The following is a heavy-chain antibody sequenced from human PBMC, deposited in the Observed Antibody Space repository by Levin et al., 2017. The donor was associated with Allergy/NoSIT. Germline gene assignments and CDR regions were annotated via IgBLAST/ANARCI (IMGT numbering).Heavy chain of an antibody. CDR1: GGSISSYY. Sequence: SETLSLTCTVSGGSISSYYWSWIRQPPGKGLEWLGYIYYSGSTNYNPSLKSRVTISVDTSMNQFSLKLSSVTAADTAVYYCARQGGYDSSSYYYYMDVWGKGTTVTVSS. D-gene: IGHD5-12*01. V-gene: IGHV4-59*08. CDR2: IYYSGST. CDR3: ARQGGYDSSSYYYYMDV. J-gene: IGHJ6*03.